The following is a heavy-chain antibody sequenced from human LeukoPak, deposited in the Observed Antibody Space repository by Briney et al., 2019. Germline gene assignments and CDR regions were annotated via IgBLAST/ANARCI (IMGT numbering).Heavy chain of an antibody. J-gene: IGHJ5*02. CDR2: INHSGST. CDR1: GGSFSDYY. D-gene: IGHD2-15*01. CDR3: ARNRGGDNWFDP. Sequence: PSETLSLTCAVYGGSFSDYYWSWIRQPPGKGLEWIGEINHSGSTNYNPSLKSRVTISVDTSKNQFSLKLSSVTAADTAVYYCARNRGGDNWFDPWGQGTLVTVSS. V-gene: IGHV4-34*01.